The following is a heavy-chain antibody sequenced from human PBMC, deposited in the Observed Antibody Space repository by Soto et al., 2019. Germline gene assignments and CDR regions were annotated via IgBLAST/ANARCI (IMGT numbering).Heavy chain of an antibody. V-gene: IGHV1-69*13. J-gene: IGHJ4*02. Sequence: EASVKVSCKASGGTFSSYAISWVRQAPGQGLEWMGGIIPIFGTANYAQKFQGRVTITADESTSTAYMELSSLRPEDTAVYYCARASGYDILTGYLGFHDYWGQGTLVTVSS. D-gene: IGHD3-9*01. CDR1: GGTFSSYA. CDR3: ARASGYDILTGYLGFHDY. CDR2: IIPIFGTA.